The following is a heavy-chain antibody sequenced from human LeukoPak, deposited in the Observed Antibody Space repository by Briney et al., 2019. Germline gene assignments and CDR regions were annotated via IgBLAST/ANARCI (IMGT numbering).Heavy chain of an antibody. Sequence: PSETLSLTCTVSGDSISSGGYYWSSIRQHPGKGLEWIGYIYYSGSTYYNPSLKSRVTISVDTSKNQFSLKLSSVTAADTAVYYCASLRRTGDSTVDYWGQGTLVTVSS. CDR1: GDSISSGGYY. J-gene: IGHJ4*02. V-gene: IGHV4-31*03. CDR2: IYYSGST. CDR3: ASLRRTGDSTVDY. D-gene: IGHD7-27*01.